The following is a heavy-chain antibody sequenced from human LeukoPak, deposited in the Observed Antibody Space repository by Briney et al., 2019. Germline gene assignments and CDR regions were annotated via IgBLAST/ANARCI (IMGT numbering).Heavy chain of an antibody. J-gene: IGHJ5*02. Sequence: PGGSLRLSCAASGFTFSSYSMNWVRQAPGKGLEWVSYISSSSSSIFYADSVKGRFTISRDNGKNSLYLQMNSLRDEGTAVYYCARVSCSGGTCYSGPWWFDPWGQGTLVTVSS. CDR2: ISSSSSSI. CDR3: ARVSCSGGTCYSGPWWFDP. V-gene: IGHV3-21*01. D-gene: IGHD2-15*01. CDR1: GFTFSSYS.